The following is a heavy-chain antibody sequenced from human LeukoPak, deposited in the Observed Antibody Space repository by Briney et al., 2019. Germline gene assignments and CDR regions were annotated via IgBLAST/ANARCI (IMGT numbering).Heavy chain of an antibody. Sequence: GASVKVSCKASGYTFTDYYIHWVRQAPGQGLEWMGWINPNSGGTNYAQKFQGRVTMTRDTSISTAYMELSRLRSDDTAVFFCARSSYYYDRSGYPGYYFDYWGQGTLVTVSS. V-gene: IGHV1-2*02. D-gene: IGHD3-22*01. J-gene: IGHJ4*02. CDR2: INPNSGGT. CDR3: ARSSYYYDRSGYPGYYFDY. CDR1: GYTFTDYY.